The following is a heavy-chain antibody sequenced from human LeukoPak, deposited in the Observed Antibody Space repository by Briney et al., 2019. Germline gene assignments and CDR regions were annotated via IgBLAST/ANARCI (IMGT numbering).Heavy chain of an antibody. J-gene: IGHJ5*02. CDR2: INPNSGGT. D-gene: IGHD6-13*01. CDR3: ARDGSAAGPSNWFDP. Sequence: ASVKVSCKASGYTFTGYYMHWVRQAPGQGLEWMGRINPNSGGTNYAQKFQGRATMTRDTSISTAYMELSRLRSDDTAVYYCARDGSAAGPSNWFDPWGQGTLVTVSS. V-gene: IGHV1-2*06. CDR1: GYTFTGYY.